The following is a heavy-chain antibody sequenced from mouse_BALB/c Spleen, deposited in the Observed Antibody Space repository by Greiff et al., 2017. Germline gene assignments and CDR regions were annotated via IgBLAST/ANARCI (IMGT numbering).Heavy chain of an antibody. J-gene: IGHJ4*01. V-gene: IGHV1-77*01. CDR2: IYPGSGNT. Sequence: VKLQESGAELARPGASVKLSCKASGYTFTDYYINWVKQRTGQGLEWIGEIYPGSGNTYYNEKFKGKATLTADKSSSTAYMQLSSLTSEDSAVYFCARGYRGMDYWGQGTSVTVSS. CDR3: ARGYRGMDY. D-gene: IGHD1-2*01. CDR1: GYTFTDYY.